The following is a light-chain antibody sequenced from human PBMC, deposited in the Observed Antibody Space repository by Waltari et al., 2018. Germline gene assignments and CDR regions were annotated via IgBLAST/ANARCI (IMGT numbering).Light chain of an antibody. CDR1: QTISGSW. V-gene: IGKV3-20*01. CDR2: GAS. CDR3: QQYDGSSVT. Sequence: EIVLTQSPGSLSLSPGERATLSCRASQTISGSWLTWYQQKPGQAPRLLIYGASSRATAIPDRFSGSGSGTDFTLTISRLEPEDFAVYYCQQYDGSSVTFGGGTKVESK. J-gene: IGKJ4*01.